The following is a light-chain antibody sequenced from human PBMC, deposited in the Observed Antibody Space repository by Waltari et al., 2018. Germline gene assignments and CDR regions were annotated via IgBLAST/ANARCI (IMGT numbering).Light chain of an antibody. CDR3: QQYYSTLPIT. J-gene: IGKJ5*01. V-gene: IGKV4-1*01. Sequence: DIVMTQSPDSLAVSLGERATINCKSSQSVLYSSNNKNYLAWYQQKPGQPPKLLIYWASTRESGVPDRFSGSGSGTDFTLTISSLQAEDVAVYYCQQYYSTLPITFSQGTRLEIK. CDR1: QSVLYSSNNKNY. CDR2: WAS.